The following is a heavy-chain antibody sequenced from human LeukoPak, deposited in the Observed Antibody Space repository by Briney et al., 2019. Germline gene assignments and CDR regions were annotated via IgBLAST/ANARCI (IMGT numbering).Heavy chain of an antibody. CDR2: IYYSGST. CDR1: GGSISSYY. D-gene: IGHD3-22*01. V-gene: IGHV4-59*01. Sequence: MSSETLSLTCTVSGGSISSYYWSWIRQPPGKGLEWIGYIYYSGSTNYNPSLKSRVTISVDTSKNQFSLKLSSVTAADTAVYYCARANSSGYYYYYYYYYMDVWGKGTTVTISS. J-gene: IGHJ6*03. CDR3: ARANSSGYYYYYYYYYMDV.